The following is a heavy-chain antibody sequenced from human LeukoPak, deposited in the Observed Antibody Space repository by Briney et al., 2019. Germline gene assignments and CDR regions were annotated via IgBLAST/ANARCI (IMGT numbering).Heavy chain of an antibody. CDR2: ISYDGSNK. D-gene: IGHD1-26*01. V-gene: IGHV3-30-3*01. CDR1: GFTFSSYA. Sequence: GGSLRVSCAASGFTFSSYAMHWVRQAPGKGLEWVAVISYDGSNKYYADSVKGRFTISRDNSKNTLYLQMNSLRAEDTAVYYCAREWWELSYFDYWGQGTLVTVSS. J-gene: IGHJ4*02. CDR3: AREWWELSYFDY.